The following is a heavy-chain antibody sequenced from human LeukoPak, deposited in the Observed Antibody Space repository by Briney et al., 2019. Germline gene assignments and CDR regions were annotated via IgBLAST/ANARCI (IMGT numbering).Heavy chain of an antibody. CDR2: INYSGNT. D-gene: IGHD1/OR15-1a*01. J-gene: IGHJ4*02. CDR3: ARLHVLNNSVLHHFDR. Sequence: SETLSLTCTVSGGSISDYYWSWIRQPPAKGLEWIAYINYSGNTDYNPSLKSRVTISVDTSKNHFSLKLNSVTAADTAVYYCARLHVLNNSVLHHFDRWGQGTLVTVSS. CDR1: GGSISDYY. V-gene: IGHV4-59*08.